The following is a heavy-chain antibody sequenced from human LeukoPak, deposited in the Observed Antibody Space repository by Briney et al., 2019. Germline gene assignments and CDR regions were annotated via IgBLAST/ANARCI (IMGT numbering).Heavy chain of an antibody. J-gene: IGHJ5*02. CDR3: AKDPYGSGNWFDP. D-gene: IGHD3-10*01. CDR1: GFTVSNTF. CDR2: IYSVGTT. Sequence: GGSLRLSCAASGFTVSNTFMSWVRQAPGKGLEWVSVIYSVGTTYYADSVKGRFTISRDNSKNTLYLQMNSLRAEDTAVFYCAKDPYGSGNWFDPWGQGTLVTVSS. V-gene: IGHV3-53*01.